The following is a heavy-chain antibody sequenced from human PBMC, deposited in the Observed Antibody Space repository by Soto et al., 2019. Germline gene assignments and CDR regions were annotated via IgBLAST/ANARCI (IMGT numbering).Heavy chain of an antibody. V-gene: IGHV4-61*03. Sequence: SETLSLTCTVSGGSVSSCNYYWSWIRQPPGKGLEWIGYIYYSGSTNYNPSLKSRFTTSRENAKNSVYLQMNSLTAGDTAVYYCVTANPTNFYYWGQGTLVTVSS. D-gene: IGHD2-15*01. J-gene: IGHJ4*02. CDR1: GGSVSSCNYY. CDR2: IYYSGST. CDR3: VTANPTNFYY.